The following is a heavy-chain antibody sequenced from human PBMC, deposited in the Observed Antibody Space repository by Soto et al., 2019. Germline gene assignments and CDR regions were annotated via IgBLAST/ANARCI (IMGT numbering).Heavy chain of an antibody. CDR1: GGSFSGYY. V-gene: IGHV4-34*01. CDR3: ARGSGLLWFGELRGRDY. D-gene: IGHD3-10*01. J-gene: IGHJ4*02. CDR2: INHSGST. Sequence: QVQLQQWGAGLLKPSETLSLTCAVYGGSFSGYYWSWVRQPPGKGLEWIGEINHSGSTNYNPSLKRRIPSSGDTHRNQFALKLSSAAAADWAVYYCARGSGLLWFGELRGRDYWGQGTLVTVSS.